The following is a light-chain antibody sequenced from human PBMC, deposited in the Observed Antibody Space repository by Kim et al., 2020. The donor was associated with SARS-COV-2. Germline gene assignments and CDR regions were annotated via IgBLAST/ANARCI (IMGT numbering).Light chain of an antibody. Sequence: DIQMTQSPSTLSAFVGNRVTITCRASQSVDHWLARYQQKPGKTPRLLIYQSSKLADGVPSRFSGSGSGTDFTLTISNLQPDDSAIYFCKQYETYWTFGPGTKVDIK. J-gene: IGKJ1*01. V-gene: IGKV1-5*03. CDR3: KQYETYWT. CDR1: QSVDHW. CDR2: QSS.